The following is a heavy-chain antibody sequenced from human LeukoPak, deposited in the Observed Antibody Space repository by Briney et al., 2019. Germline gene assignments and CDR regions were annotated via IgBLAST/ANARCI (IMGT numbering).Heavy chain of an antibody. J-gene: IGHJ3*02. Sequence: PGGSLRLSCAASGFTFDDYAMHWVRQAPGKGLEWVSGISWNSGSIGYADSVKGRFTISRDNAKNSLYLQMNSLRAEDTALYYCAKSPGATAVRSYAFDIWGQGTMVTVSS. D-gene: IGHD1-26*01. V-gene: IGHV3-9*01. CDR2: ISWNSGSI. CDR1: GFTFDDYA. CDR3: AKSPGATAVRSYAFDI.